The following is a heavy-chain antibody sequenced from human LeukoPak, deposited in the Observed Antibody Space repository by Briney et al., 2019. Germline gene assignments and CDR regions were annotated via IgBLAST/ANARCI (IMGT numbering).Heavy chain of an antibody. CDR3: ARQGLEMTTIAHFDF. Sequence: PSETLSLTCTVSGDSISGYYWNWIRQPPGKGLEWIGYIYYSGSAKYNPSLKSRVTISVDTSKNQFSLNLSSVTAADTAVYYCARQGLEMTTIAHFDFWGQGTLVTVSS. J-gene: IGHJ4*02. D-gene: IGHD5-24*01. V-gene: IGHV4-59*08. CDR1: GDSISGYY. CDR2: IYYSGSA.